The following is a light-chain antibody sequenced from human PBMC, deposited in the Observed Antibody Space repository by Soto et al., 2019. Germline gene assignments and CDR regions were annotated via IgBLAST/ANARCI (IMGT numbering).Light chain of an antibody. CDR3: QQSYSSPPT. J-gene: IGKJ1*01. CDR1: HNIVYSSDNKNY. CDR2: WAP. Sequence: DMVLTQFPDSLAVSMDERATINCKSSHNIVYSSDNKNYLSWYQQRPGQPPKLLFYWAPTRESGVPDRSSGSGSRTHFTLTITSLQAEDVTVYYCQQSYSSPPTSGQRTNVDI. V-gene: IGKV4-1*01.